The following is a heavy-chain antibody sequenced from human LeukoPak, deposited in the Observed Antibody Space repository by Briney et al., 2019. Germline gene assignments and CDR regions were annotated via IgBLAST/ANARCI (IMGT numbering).Heavy chain of an antibody. CDR2: IYTSGST. CDR1: GGSISSGSYY. CDR3: AGEKDIVVVPAADGYDAFDI. D-gene: IGHD2-2*01. Sequence: PSETLSLTCTVSGGSISSGSYYWSWIRQPAGKGLEWIGRIYTSGSTNYNPSLKSRVTISVDTSKNQFSLKLSSVTAADTAVYYCAGEKDIVVVPAADGYDAFDIWGQGTMVTVSS. V-gene: IGHV4-61*02. J-gene: IGHJ3*02.